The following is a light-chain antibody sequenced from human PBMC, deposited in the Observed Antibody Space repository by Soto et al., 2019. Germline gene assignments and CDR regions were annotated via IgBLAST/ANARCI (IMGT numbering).Light chain of an antibody. J-gene: IGKJ4*01. CDR2: EAS. CDR3: QHHANLPLT. Sequence: TVYSFFARYQQKPGPAPRLLIYEASNRATGIPARFSGSGSGADFTLTISSLEAEDFTLYYCQHHANLPLTFGEGTKVDI. V-gene: IGKV3-11*01. CDR1: TVYSF.